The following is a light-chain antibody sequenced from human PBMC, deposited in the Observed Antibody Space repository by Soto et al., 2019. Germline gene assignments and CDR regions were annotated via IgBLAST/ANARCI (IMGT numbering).Light chain of an antibody. J-gene: IGKJ1*01. V-gene: IGKV3-15*01. CDR2: GAS. Sequence: EIVMTQSPATLSGSPGERATLSCRASQSVNSHLAWYHQKPGKAPRLLIYGASTRATGIPARFSGSGSGTEFTLTISSLQSEDFAVYYCQQYNDWPRTFGQGTKVEIK. CDR1: QSVNSH. CDR3: QQYNDWPRT.